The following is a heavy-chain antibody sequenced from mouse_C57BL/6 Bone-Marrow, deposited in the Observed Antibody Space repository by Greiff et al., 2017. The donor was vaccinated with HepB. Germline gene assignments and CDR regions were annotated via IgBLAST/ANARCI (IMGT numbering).Heavy chain of an antibody. J-gene: IGHJ2*01. CDR1: GYTFTSYW. D-gene: IGHD1-1*01. V-gene: IGHV1-64*01. CDR3: ARDYCSSPYYFDY. Sequence: QVQLQQPGAELVKPGASVKLSCKASGYTFTSYWMHWVKQRPGQGLEWIGMIHPNSGSTNYNEKFKSKATLTVDKSSSTAYMQLSSLTSEDSAVYYCARDYCSSPYYFDYWGQGTTLTVSS. CDR2: IHPNSGST.